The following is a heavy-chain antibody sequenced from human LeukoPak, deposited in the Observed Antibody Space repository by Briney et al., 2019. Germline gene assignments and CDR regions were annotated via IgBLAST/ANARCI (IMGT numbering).Heavy chain of an antibody. CDR3: ARQDFWSGYYMYNWFDP. V-gene: IGHV1-2*02. J-gene: IGHJ5*02. CDR2: INPNSGGT. CDR1: GYTFTSYD. D-gene: IGHD3-3*01. Sequence: ASVKVSCKASGYTFTSYDINWVRQATGQGLEWMGWINPNSGGTNYAQKFQGRVTMTRDTSISTAYMELSRLRSDDTAVYYCARQDFWSGYYMYNWFDPWGQGTLVTVSS.